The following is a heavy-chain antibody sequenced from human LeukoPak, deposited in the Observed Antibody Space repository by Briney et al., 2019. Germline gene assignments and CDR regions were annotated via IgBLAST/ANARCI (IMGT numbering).Heavy chain of an antibody. D-gene: IGHD5-12*01. J-gene: IGHJ4*02. CDR3: ARNGYSGYEFPDY. V-gene: IGHV3-48*01. CDR1: GFTFSRSS. CDR2: ISSSSSTI. Sequence: GGSLRLSCVASGFTFSRSSMNWVRQAPGKGLEWVSYISSSSSTIYLADSVKGRFTISRDNAKNSLYLQVNSLRAEDTAVYYCARNGYSGYEFPDYWGQGTLVTVSS.